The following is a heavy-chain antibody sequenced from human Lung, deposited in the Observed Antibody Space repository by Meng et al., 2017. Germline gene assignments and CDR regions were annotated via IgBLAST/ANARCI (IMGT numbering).Heavy chain of an antibody. CDR1: GGSFSDYS. V-gene: IGHV4-34*01. Sequence: QGQLKTWGDGRLKPSETLSLSCVVSGGSFSDYSWSWIRQPPGKGLEWIGEINHSGSTNYNPSLESRATISVDTSQNNLSLKLSSVTAADSAVYYCARGPTTMAHDFDYWGQGTLVTVSS. J-gene: IGHJ4*02. CDR2: INHSGST. CDR3: ARGPTTMAHDFDY. D-gene: IGHD4-11*01.